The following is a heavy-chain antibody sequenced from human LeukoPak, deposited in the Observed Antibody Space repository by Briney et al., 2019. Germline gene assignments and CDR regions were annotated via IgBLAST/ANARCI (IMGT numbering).Heavy chain of an antibody. CDR1: GFSFSSSA. Sequence: GGSLRLSCAASGFSFSSSAMSWVRQAPGKGLEWVSSISSSSSYIYYADSVKGRFTISRDNAKNSLYLQMNSLRAEDTAVYYCARDAAPDYYDSSGYYYFDYWGQGTLVTVSS. CDR2: ISSSSSYI. J-gene: IGHJ4*02. CDR3: ARDAAPDYYDSSGYYYFDY. D-gene: IGHD3-22*01. V-gene: IGHV3-21*01.